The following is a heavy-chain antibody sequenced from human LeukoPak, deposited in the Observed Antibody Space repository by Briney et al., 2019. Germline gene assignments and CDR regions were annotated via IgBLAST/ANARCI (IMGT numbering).Heavy chain of an antibody. Sequence: GGSLRLSCAASGFTFDDYGMSWVRQAPGKGLEWVSGINWNGGSTGYADSVKGRFTISRDNAKNSLYLQMNSLRAEDTAVYYCARRHYYYYYMDVWGKGTTVTVSS. CDR3: ARRHYYYYYMDV. CDR2: INWNGGST. CDR1: GFTFDDYG. V-gene: IGHV3-20*04. J-gene: IGHJ6*03.